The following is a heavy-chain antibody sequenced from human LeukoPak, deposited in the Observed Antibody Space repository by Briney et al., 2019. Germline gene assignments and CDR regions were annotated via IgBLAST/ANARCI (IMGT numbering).Heavy chain of an antibody. Sequence: GASVKVSCKASGYTFTGYYMHWVRQAPGQGLEWMGWINPNSGGTNYAQKFQGRVTMTRDTSISTAYMELSRLRSDDTAVYYCARSRLVQYQLPHYFDYWGQGTLVTVSS. V-gene: IGHV1-2*02. CDR1: GYTFTGYY. CDR2: INPNSGGT. CDR3: ARSRLVQYQLPHYFDY. D-gene: IGHD2-2*01. J-gene: IGHJ4*02.